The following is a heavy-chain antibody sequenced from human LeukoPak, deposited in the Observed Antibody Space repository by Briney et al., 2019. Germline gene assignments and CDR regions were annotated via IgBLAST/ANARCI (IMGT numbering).Heavy chain of an antibody. J-gene: IGHJ4*02. D-gene: IGHD6-6*01. V-gene: IGHV3-21*06. CDR1: GFTFSIYS. Sequence: GGSLRLSCAASGFTFSIYSMNWVRQAPGKGLERVSSISSSSSFISYADSVQGRFTISRDNAKNPLYLQMNSLRAEDTAVYYCAKNRESSSSHFDCWGQGTLVTVSS. CDR3: AKNRESSSSHFDC. CDR2: ISSSSSFI.